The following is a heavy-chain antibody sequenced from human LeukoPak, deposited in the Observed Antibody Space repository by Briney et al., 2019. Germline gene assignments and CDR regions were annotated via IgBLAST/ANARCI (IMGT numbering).Heavy chain of an antibody. J-gene: IGHJ6*03. V-gene: IGHV1-69*06. D-gene: IGHD2-21*02. CDR3: ARDNGAYCGGDCSVYYYYYYMDV. CDR1: GYTFTSYG. Sequence: SVKVSCKASGYTFTSYGISWVRQAPGQGLEWMGGIIPIFGTANYAQKFQGRVTITADKSTSTAYMELSSLRSEDTAVYYCARDNGAYCGGDCSVYYYYYYMDVWGKGTTVTVSS. CDR2: IIPIFGTA.